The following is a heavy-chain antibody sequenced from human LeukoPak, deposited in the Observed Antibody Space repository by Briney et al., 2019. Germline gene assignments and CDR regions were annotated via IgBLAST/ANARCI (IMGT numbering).Heavy chain of an antibody. V-gene: IGHV3-30-3*01. J-gene: IGHJ4*02. D-gene: IGHD3-10*01. CDR2: ISYDGSNK. Sequence: PGGSLRLSCAASGFTFSSYAMHWVRQAPGKGLEWVAVISYDGSNKYYADSVKGRFTISRDNSKNTLYLQMNSLRAEDTAVYYCASLWFGELGDYFDYWGQGTLVTVSS. CDR3: ASLWFGELGDYFDY. CDR1: GFTFSSYA.